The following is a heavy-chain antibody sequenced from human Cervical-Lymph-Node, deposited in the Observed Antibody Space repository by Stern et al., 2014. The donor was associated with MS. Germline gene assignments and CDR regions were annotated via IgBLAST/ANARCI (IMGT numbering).Heavy chain of an antibody. CDR2: LSWNTDTI. CDR1: GFSFDGFA. D-gene: IGHD3-3*01. V-gene: IGHV3-9*01. J-gene: IGHJ4*02. Sequence: VQLVQSGGGLVQPGGSLRLSCAASGFSFDGFAMHWVRQAPGKGLEWVSGLSWNTDTIKYADSVKGRFTVSRDNAKNSLHLQMKSLRADDTALYYCVKGGYDFWSGYFGHWGQGTLVTVSS. CDR3: VKGGYDFWSGYFGH.